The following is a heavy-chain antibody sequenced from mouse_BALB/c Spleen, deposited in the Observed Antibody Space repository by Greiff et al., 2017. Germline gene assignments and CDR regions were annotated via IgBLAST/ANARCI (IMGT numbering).Heavy chain of an antibody. CDR2: IGTGGGT. D-gene: IGHD1-1*02. CDR3: VREDGGSFPYWYFDV. J-gene: IGHJ1*01. CDR1: GFSLTSYD. V-gene: IGHV2-9-2*01. Sequence: VKLMESGPGLVEPSQSLSITCTVSGFSLTSYDISWIRQPPGKGLEWLGVIGTGGGTNYNAAFMSRLSISKDNSKSQVFLKMNSLQTDETAIYYCVREDGGSFPYWYFDVWGAGTTVTVSA.